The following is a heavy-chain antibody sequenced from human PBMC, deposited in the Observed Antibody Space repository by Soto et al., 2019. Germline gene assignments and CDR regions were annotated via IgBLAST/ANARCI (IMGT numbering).Heavy chain of an antibody. Sequence: SETLSLPSTVSGGSISSHYCTWVRAPTAKGLEWIGGIYTSRSTNYNPSLKSRVTMSIDTSKIQFSLKLSSVPAADTAVYYCARSWAGYASSWHHFDYWGQGTLVTVSS. V-gene: IGHV4-4*07. CDR3: ARSWAGYASSWHHFDY. CDR2: IYTSRST. J-gene: IGHJ4*02. D-gene: IGHD6-13*01. CDR1: GGSISSHY.